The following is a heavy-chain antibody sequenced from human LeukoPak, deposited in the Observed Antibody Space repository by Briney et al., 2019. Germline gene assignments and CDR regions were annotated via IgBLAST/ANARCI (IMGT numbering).Heavy chain of an antibody. CDR2: IIPIFGTA. V-gene: IGHV1-69*13. CDR3: ARAGGYCSGGSCYSSDY. D-gene: IGHD2-15*01. J-gene: IGHJ4*02. Sequence: SVTVYSRASVHTFTSYYMHCVRQAPGQGLEWIGGIIPIFGTANYAQNFQGRVTITADESTSTAYMELSSLRSEDTAVYYCARAGGYCSGGSCYSSDYWGQGTLVTVSS. CDR1: VHTFTSYY.